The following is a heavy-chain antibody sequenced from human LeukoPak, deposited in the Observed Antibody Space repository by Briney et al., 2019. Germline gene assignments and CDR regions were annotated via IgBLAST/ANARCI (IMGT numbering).Heavy chain of an antibody. CDR1: GYTFTSYA. CDR3: AREVDCSSTSCYGGAYYFDY. Sequence: ASVKVSCKASGYTFTSYAMNWVRQAPGQGLEWMGWIDTNTGNPTYAQGFTGRFVFSLDTSVSTAYLQISSLKAEDTAVYYCAREVDCSSTSCYGGAYYFDYWGQGTLVTVSS. J-gene: IGHJ4*02. D-gene: IGHD2-2*01. V-gene: IGHV7-4-1*02. CDR2: IDTNTGNP.